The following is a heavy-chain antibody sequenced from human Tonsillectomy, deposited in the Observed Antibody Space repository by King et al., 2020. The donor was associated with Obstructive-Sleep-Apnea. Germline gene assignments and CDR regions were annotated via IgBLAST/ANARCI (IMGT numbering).Heavy chain of an antibody. Sequence: VQLVESGGGLVQPGGSLRLSCAASGFTFSSYAMSWVRQAPGKGLEWVSAISGSGGGTYYADSVKGRFTISRDNSKNTLYLQMNSLRAEDTAVYYCAKDILPNVLLWFGEPFDYWGQGTLVTVSS. CDR1: GFTFSSYA. D-gene: IGHD3-10*01. J-gene: IGHJ4*02. CDR3: AKDILPNVLLWFGEPFDY. CDR2: ISGSGGGT. V-gene: IGHV3-23*04.